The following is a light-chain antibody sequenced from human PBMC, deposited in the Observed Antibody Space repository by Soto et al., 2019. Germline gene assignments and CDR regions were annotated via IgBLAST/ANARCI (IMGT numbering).Light chain of an antibody. CDR3: AAWDDSLNGYV. CDR1: SSNIGSNT. CDR2: SIN. V-gene: IGLV1-44*01. Sequence: QSVLTQPPSASGTPGQRVTISCSGSSSNIGSNTVNWYQQLPGTAPKLLIYSINQRPSGVPDRFSGSKSGTSASLAISGLQSEDEADYFSAAWDDSLNGYVFGTGTKVTVL. J-gene: IGLJ1*01.